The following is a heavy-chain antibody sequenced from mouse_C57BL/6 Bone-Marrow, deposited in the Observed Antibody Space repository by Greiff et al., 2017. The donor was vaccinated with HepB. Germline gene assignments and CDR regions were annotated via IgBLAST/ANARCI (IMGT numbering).Heavy chain of an antibody. CDR2: FYPGSGSI. V-gene: IGHV1-62-2*01. D-gene: IGHD2-3*01. CDR1: GYTFTEYT. CDR3: ARHEGGYDGSWCAY. Sequence: VKLVESGAELVKPGASVKLSCKASGYTFTEYTIHWVKQRSGQGLEWIGWFYPGSGSIKYNEKFKDKAKLNADKSSSTVYMELSRLTSEDSAVYFCARHEGGYDGSWCAYWGQGTLVTVSA. J-gene: IGHJ3*01.